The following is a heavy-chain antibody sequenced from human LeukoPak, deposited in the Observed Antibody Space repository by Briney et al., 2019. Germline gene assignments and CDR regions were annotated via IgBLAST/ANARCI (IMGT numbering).Heavy chain of an antibody. J-gene: IGHJ4*02. CDR2: ISGSGGST. V-gene: IGHV3-23*01. CDR3: AKLPTGSSWNGTVDY. CDR1: GFTFSSYA. Sequence: GESLRLSCAASGFTFSSYAMSWVRQAPGKGLEWVSAISGSGGSTYYADSVKGRFTISRDNSKNTLYLQMNSLRAEDTAVYYCAKLPTGSSWNGTVDYWGQGTLVTVS. D-gene: IGHD6-13*01.